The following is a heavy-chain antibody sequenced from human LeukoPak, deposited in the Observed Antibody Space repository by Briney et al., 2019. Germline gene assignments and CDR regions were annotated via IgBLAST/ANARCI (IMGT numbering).Heavy chain of an antibody. CDR3: ARDWPYCSSTSCYPLHYYYYGMDV. D-gene: IGHD2-2*01. V-gene: IGHV7-4-1*02. CDR1: GYTFTSYA. Sequence: ASVKVSCKASGYTFTSYAMNWVRQAPGQGLEWMGWIYTNTGNPTYAQGFTGRFVFSLDTSVSTAYLQISSLKAEDTAVYYCARDWPYCSSTSCYPLHYYYYGMDVWGQGTTVTVSS. J-gene: IGHJ6*02. CDR2: IYTNTGNP.